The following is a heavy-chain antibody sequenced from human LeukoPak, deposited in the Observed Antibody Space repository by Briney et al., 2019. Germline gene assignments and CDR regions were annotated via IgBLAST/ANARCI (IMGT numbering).Heavy chain of an antibody. CDR1: GGSISSSNYY. CDR3: ARLLIYCSSTSCHFDY. CDR2: IYYSGIT. Sequence: PSETLSLTCTVSGGSISSSNYYWGWIRQPPGKGLEWIGSIYYSGITYYNPSLKSRVTISVETSNNQFSLKLSSVTAADTAMYYCARLLIYCSSTSCHFDYWGQGTLVTVYS. V-gene: IGHV4-39*01. D-gene: IGHD2-2*01. J-gene: IGHJ4*02.